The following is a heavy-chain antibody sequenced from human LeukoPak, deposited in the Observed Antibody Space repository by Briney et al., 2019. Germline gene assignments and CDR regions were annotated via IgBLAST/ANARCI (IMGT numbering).Heavy chain of an antibody. V-gene: IGHV3-23*01. CDR3: ATDRGQ. CDR1: GLTFSNYA. D-gene: IGHD6-25*01. Sequence: PGGSLRLSCTVSGLTFSNYAMRWVRQAPGKGLECVSGIRGSGDITDYTDSVRGRFTISSDNSKNIVYMDMNGLRAEDTAVYYCATDRGQWGQGTLVTVSS. J-gene: IGHJ4*02. CDR2: IRGSGDIT.